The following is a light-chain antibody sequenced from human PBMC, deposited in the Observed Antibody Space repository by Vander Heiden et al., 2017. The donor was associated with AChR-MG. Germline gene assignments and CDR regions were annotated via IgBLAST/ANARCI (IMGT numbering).Light chain of an antibody. V-gene: IGLV1-47*01. Sequence: QSVLTQPPSASGTPGQRVTISCSGSSSNIGSNYVSWYQQLPGTAPKLLIYRNNQRPSGVPDRFSGSKSVTAASLAISGLRSEDEADYYCAAWDDSVSGPVFGTGTKVTVL. CDR3: AAWDDSVSGPV. CDR2: RNN. J-gene: IGLJ1*01. CDR1: SSNIGSNY.